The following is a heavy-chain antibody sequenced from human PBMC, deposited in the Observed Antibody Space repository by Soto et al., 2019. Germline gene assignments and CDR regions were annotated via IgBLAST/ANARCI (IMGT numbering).Heavy chain of an antibody. Sequence: QVQLVQSGAEVKKPGSSVKVSCNASGGTFSSYAISWVRQAPGQGLEWMGGIIPIFGTANYAQKCQGRVTITEDESTSTDYMELSSLRSEDRAVYYCARGVGISGGWGQGTLVTVSS. CDR3: ARGVGISGG. D-gene: IGHD2-21*01. CDR2: IIPIFGTA. J-gene: IGHJ4*02. V-gene: IGHV1-69*01. CDR1: GGTFSSYA.